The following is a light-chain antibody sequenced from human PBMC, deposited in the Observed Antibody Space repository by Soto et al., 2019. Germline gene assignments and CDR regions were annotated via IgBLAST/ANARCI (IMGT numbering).Light chain of an antibody. V-gene: IGLV2-14*01. CDR2: EVS. Sequence: QSVLTQPASVSGSPGQSITISCTGTSSDVGGYDYVSWYQQHPGRAPKLLIYEVSNRPSGVSTRFSGSKSGNTASLTISGLQAEDEADYYCNSYTSSSTRVFGGGTKLTVL. CDR3: NSYTSSSTRV. CDR1: SSDVGGYDY. J-gene: IGLJ2*01.